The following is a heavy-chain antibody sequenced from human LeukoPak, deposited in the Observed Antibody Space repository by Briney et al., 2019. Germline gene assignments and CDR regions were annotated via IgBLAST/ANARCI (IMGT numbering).Heavy chain of an antibody. D-gene: IGHD3-22*01. V-gene: IGHV1-2*02. CDR1: GYTFTGYY. CDR2: INPNSGGT. CDR3: ARRPYYYDSSGYRDY. J-gene: IGHJ4*02. Sequence: ASVKVSCKASGYTFTGYYMHWVRQAPGQGLEWMGWINPNSGGTNYAQKFQGRVTMTRDTSISTAYMELSRLRSDDTAVYYCARRPYYYDSSGYRDYWGQGTLVTVSS.